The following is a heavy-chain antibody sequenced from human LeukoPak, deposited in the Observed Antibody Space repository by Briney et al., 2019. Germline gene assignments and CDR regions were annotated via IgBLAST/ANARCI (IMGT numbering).Heavy chain of an antibody. V-gene: IGHV1-69*01. D-gene: IGHD3-16*01. Sequence: GSSVKVSCKASGGTFSSYAISWVRQAPGQGLEWMGGIIPIFGTANYAQKFQGRVTITADESTSTAYMELSSLRSEDTAVYYCARGRSIDSMSQLIFDYWGQGTLVTVSS. CDR1: GGTFSSYA. J-gene: IGHJ4*02. CDR2: IIPIFGTA. CDR3: ARGRSIDSMSQLIFDY.